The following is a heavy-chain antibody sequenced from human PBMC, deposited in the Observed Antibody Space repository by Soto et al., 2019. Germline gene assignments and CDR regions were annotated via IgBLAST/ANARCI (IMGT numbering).Heavy chain of an antibody. Sequence: QITLKESGPPLVRPTQTLTLTCAFSGFSLSTSGVGVGWIRQPPGKALEWLAVIYWDDSKHYSPSLRSRLTITKDTSKNQVVLTMTNMDPRDTGTYYCAHKGPEDWPLDYWAREPWSPSPQ. CDR3: AHKGPEDWPLDY. CDR1: GFSLSTSGVG. V-gene: IGHV2-5*02. CDR2: IYWDDSK. D-gene: IGHD3-9*01. J-gene: IGHJ4*02.